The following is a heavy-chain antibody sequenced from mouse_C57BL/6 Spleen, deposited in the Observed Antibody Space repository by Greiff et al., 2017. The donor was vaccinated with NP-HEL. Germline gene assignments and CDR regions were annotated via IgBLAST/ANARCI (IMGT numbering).Heavy chain of an antibody. Sequence: DVHLVESGGGLVKPGGSLKLSCAASGFTFSSYAMSWVRQTPEKRLEWVATISDGGSYTYYPDNVKGRFTISRDNAKNNLYLQMSHLKSEDTAMYDCARGAAQATSWFAYWGQGTLVTVSA. D-gene: IGHD3-2*02. J-gene: IGHJ3*01. CDR2: ISDGGSYT. V-gene: IGHV5-4*01. CDR1: GFTFSSYA. CDR3: ARGAAQATSWFAY.